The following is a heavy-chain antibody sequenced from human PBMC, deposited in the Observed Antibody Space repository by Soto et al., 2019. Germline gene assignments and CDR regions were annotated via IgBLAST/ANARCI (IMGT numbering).Heavy chain of an antibody. CDR2: ISGDNGHT. D-gene: IGHD2-2*01. J-gene: IGHJ4*02. CDR3: ARDIRYCSSTSCSFDY. V-gene: IGHV1-18*01. Sequence: DSVKVSCKASGYTFSIYGFIWVRQAPGQAPEWMGWISGDNGHTEYAQKFQGRVTITADKSTSTAYMELSSLRSEDTAVYYCARDIRYCSSTSCSFDYWGQGNLVTVS. CDR1: GYTFSIYG.